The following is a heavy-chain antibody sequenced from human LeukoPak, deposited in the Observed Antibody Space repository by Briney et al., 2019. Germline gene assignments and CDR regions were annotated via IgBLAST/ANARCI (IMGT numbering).Heavy chain of an antibody. D-gene: IGHD5-18*01. J-gene: IGHJ6*02. Sequence: GGSPRLSCAASGFTFSSYWMSWVRQAPGKGLEWVANIKQDGSEKYYVDSVKGRFTISRDNAKNSLDLQMNSLRAEDTAVYYCARETGYSYGPDYYYYYGMDVWGQGTTVTVSS. CDR2: IKQDGSEK. CDR1: GFTFSSYW. V-gene: IGHV3-7*01. CDR3: ARETGYSYGPDYYYYYGMDV.